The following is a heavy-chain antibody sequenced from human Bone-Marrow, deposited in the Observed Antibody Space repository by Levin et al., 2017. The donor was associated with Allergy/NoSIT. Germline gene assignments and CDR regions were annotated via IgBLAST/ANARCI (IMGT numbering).Heavy chain of an antibody. CDR2: INENGIIT. V-gene: IGHV3-74*01. CDR1: GFTFSTYW. D-gene: IGHD2-21*02. Sequence: PGGSLRLSCAASGFTFSTYWFHWVRQGPGEGLVWVSRINENGIITNYADSVKGRFTISRDNARNTLYLQMNNLRAEDTAVYYCVRDLAGGDGNWGQGILVTVSS. CDR3: VRDLAGGDGN. J-gene: IGHJ4*02.